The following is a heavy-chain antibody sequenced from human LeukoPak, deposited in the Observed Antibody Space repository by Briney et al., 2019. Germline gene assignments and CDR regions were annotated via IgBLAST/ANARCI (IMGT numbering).Heavy chain of an antibody. CDR1: GFTFSSYG. Sequence: GGSLRLSCAASGFTFSSYGMHWVRQAPGKGLEWVAFIRYDGSNKYYADSVKGRFTISRDNSKNTLYLQMNSLRAEDTAVYYCARCGIYSYANYYYYMDVWGKGTTVTVSS. D-gene: IGHD5-18*01. CDR3: ARCGIYSYANYYYYMDV. V-gene: IGHV3-30*02. J-gene: IGHJ6*03. CDR2: IRYDGSNK.